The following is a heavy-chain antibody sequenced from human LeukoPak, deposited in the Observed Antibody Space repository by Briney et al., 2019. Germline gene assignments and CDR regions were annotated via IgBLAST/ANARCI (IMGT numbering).Heavy chain of an antibody. J-gene: IGHJ4*02. D-gene: IGHD2-2*01. Sequence: QTGESLRLSCAASGFTFSSYAMNWVRQAPGKGLEWVSGTGSTGVSTFYADSVKGRFTVSRDNSKNTLSLQMNSLRAEDTAVYYCAKDPGVVPAHYFDYWGQGTLVTVSS. CDR3: AKDPGVVPAHYFDY. CDR2: TGSTGVST. CDR1: GFTFSSYA. V-gene: IGHV3-23*01.